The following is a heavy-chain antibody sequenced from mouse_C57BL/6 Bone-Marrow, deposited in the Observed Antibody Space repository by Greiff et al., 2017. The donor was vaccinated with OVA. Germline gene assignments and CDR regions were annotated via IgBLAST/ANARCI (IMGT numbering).Heavy chain of an antibody. V-gene: IGHV7-1*01. CDR3: ARDAYYYGSSSYFDV. J-gene: IGHJ1*03. CDR2: SRNKANDYTT. D-gene: IGHD1-1*01. CDR1: GFTFSDFY. Sequence: EVHLVESGGGLVQSGRSLRLSCATSGFTFSDFYMEWVRQAPGKGLEWIAASRNKANDYTTEYSASVKGRFIVSRDTSQSILYRQMNALRAEDTAIYYCARDAYYYGSSSYFDVWGTGTTVTVSS.